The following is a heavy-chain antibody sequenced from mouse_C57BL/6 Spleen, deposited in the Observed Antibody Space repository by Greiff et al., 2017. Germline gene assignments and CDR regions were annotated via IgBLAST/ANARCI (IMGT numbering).Heavy chain of an antibody. V-gene: IGHV5-4*01. D-gene: IGHD2-13*01. CDR2: ISDGGSYT. Sequence: DVMLVESGGGLVKPGGSLKLSCAASGFTFSSYAMSWVRQTPGKRLEWVATISDGGSYTYYPDNVKGRFTISRDNAKNNLYLQMSHLKSEDTAMYYCARDGLYAMDYWGQGTSVTVSS. CDR3: ARDGLYAMDY. CDR1: GFTFSSYA. J-gene: IGHJ4*01.